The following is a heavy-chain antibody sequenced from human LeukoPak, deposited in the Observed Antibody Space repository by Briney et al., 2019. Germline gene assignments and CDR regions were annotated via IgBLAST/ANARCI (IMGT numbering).Heavy chain of an antibody. CDR1: GFTFSSYA. CDR3: VRKASYYDSSEDGYFDL. J-gene: IGHJ2*01. Sequence: GGSLRLSCAASGFTFSSYAMTWVRQAPGKGLEWVSGISSSGGTTYRADSVKGRFIISRDNSKNTLCLQMNSLRADDTAVYYCVRKASYYDSSEDGYFDLWGRGTLVTVSS. V-gene: IGHV3-23*01. D-gene: IGHD3-22*01. CDR2: ISSSGGTT.